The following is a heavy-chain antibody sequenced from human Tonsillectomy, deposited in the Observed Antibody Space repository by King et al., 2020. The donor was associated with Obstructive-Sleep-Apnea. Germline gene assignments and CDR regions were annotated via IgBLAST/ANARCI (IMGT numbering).Heavy chain of an antibody. J-gene: IGHJ6*02. Sequence: VQLVESGGGLVKPGGSLRLSCAASGFTFSSYSMNWVRQAPGKGLEWVSSISSSSSYIYYADSVKGRFTISRDNAKNSLYLQMNSLRAEDTAVYYCARDGRGEGSGSYGYYYYYYGMDVWGQGTTVTVSS. CDR3: ARDGRGEGSGSYGYYYYYYGMDV. V-gene: IGHV3-21*01. CDR1: GFTFSSYS. CDR2: ISSSSSYI. D-gene: IGHD3-10*01.